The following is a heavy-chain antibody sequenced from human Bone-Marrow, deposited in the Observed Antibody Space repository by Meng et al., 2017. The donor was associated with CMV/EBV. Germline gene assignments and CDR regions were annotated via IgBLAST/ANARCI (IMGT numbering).Heavy chain of an antibody. Sequence: GGSLRLSCAASGFIFSSYAMSWVRQAPGKGLEWVSVIYSGGSSTYYADSVKGRFTISRDNSKNTLYLQMNSLRAEDTAVYYCAKDPLDSEYQLSGYYGMDVWGQGTTVTVSS. J-gene: IGHJ6*02. D-gene: IGHD2-2*01. CDR2: IYSGGSST. V-gene: IGHV3-23*03. CDR3: AKDPLDSEYQLSGYYGMDV. CDR1: GFIFSSYA.